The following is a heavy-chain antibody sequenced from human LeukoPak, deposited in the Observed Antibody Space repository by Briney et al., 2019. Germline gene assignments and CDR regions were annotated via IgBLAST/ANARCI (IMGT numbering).Heavy chain of an antibody. CDR2: INHSGST. D-gene: IGHD6-19*01. Sequence: SETLSLTCAVYGGSFSGYYWSWIRQPPGKGLEWIGEINHSGSTNYNPSLKSRVTISVDTSKNQFSLKLSSVTAADTAVYYCARRNGIAVAGTISSWFDPWGQGTLVTVSS. CDR1: GGSFSGYY. CDR3: ARRNGIAVAGTISSWFDP. J-gene: IGHJ5*02. V-gene: IGHV4-34*01.